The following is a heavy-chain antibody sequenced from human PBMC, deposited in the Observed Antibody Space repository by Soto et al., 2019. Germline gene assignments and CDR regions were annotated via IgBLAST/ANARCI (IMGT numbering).Heavy chain of an antibody. V-gene: IGHV4-31*03. J-gene: IGHJ4*02. CDR1: GASISGAGYY. CDR2: IYYSGST. D-gene: IGHD3-16*02. Sequence: SETLSLTCTVSGASISGAGYYWTWIRQHPGKGLEWIGYIYYSGSTFYNPSLKSRITMSVDTSKNQFSLKVNSVTAADTAVYYCAIFNDALNTAVIIYWGQGTLVTVYS. CDR3: AIFNDALNTAVIIY.